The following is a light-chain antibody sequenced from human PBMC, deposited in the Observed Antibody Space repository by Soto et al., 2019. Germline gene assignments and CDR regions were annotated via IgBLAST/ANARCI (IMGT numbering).Light chain of an antibody. J-gene: IGKJ4*01. V-gene: IGKV1-12*01. CDR2: AAS. Sequence: IQLTQSPSSLSASVGDRVTITCRASHGVSSYLAWYQQNPGKAPKLLIYAASSLQSGVPSRFSGSGSGTDFTLTISSLQPEDFATYYCQQANSFPLTFGGGTKVDIK. CDR1: HGVSSY. CDR3: QQANSFPLT.